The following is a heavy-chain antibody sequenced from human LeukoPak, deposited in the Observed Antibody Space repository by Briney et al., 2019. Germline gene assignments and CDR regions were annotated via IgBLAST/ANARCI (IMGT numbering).Heavy chain of an antibody. CDR2: ISGSCGST. J-gene: IGHJ4*02. CDR1: GFTFSSYA. CDR3: AKDLGRITMIVVVICAFDY. D-gene: IGHD3-22*01. Sequence: GGSLRLSCAASGFTFSSYAMSWVRQAPGKGLEWVSAISGSCGSTYYADSVKGRFTISRDNSKNTLYLQMNSLRAEDTAVYYCAKDLGRITMIVVVICAFDYWGQGTLVTVSS. V-gene: IGHV3-23*01.